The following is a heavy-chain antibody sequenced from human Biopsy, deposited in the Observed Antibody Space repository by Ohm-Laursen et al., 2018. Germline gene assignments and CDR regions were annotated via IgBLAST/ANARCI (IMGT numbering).Heavy chain of an antibody. Sequence: SETLFLTCTVSGGSISGYYWSWIRQPPGKGLEWIGEINHRGYTDYNASLKGRVSISVDTSKNQLSLNLTSVTAAGTAVFYCARSGQWARYYFDYWGHGTLVTVSP. CDR3: ARSGQWARYYFDY. CDR1: GGSISGYY. V-gene: IGHV4-34*01. D-gene: IGHD6-19*01. CDR2: INHRGYT. J-gene: IGHJ4*01.